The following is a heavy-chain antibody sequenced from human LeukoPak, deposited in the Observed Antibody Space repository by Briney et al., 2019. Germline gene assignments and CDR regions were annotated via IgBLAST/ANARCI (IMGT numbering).Heavy chain of an antibody. CDR1: GDSLSSTSYY. CDR3: ATIYRYSGLNYYFDY. D-gene: IGHD5-12*01. Sequence: SETLSLTCTVSGDSLSSTSYYWGWLRQPPEKGLEWIGSIYYSGSTNYNPSLRSRVTISVDTSKNQFSLKLNSLTAADTAIYYCATIYRYSGLNYYFDYWGQGTLVTVSS. J-gene: IGHJ4*02. V-gene: IGHV4-39*01. CDR2: IYYSGST.